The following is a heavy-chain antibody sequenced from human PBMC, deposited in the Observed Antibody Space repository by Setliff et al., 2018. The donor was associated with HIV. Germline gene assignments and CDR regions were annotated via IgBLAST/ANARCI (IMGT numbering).Heavy chain of an antibody. D-gene: IGHD2-2*01. CDR2: ISSSGGVK. CDR1: GGSFSGYY. V-gene: IGHV3-11*01. Sequence: LSLTCAVYGGSFSGYYWSWIRQPPGKGLEWISYISSSGGVKYYADSVKGRFTISRDNAKNSLYLQLNNLRAEDTAVYYCARDGVYQLLFDRWGQGTLVTVSS. CDR3: ARDGVYQLLFDR. J-gene: IGHJ4*02.